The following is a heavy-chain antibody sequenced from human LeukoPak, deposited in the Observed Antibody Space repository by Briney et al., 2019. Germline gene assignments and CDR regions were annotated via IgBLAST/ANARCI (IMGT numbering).Heavy chain of an antibody. CDR1: GGSISRYY. CDR3: ARGGYEGWFDP. J-gene: IGHJ5*02. Sequence: SETLSLTCTVSGGSISRYYWICIRQPTGKGLEWIGYIYYSGSINYNHSHKSRVTISVDTSKNQFSLKQSSVTAADTAVYYCARGGYEGWFDPWGKGTLVTVSS. V-gene: IGHV4-59*12. D-gene: IGHD5-18*01. CDR2: IYYSGSI.